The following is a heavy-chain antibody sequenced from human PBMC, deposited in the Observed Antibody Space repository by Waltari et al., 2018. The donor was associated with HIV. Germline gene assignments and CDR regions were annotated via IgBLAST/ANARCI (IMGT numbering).Heavy chain of an antibody. V-gene: IGHV4-4*07. CDR3: ARESLGSSSSYYFDY. CDR1: GGSISSYY. Sequence: QVQLQESCPGLVKPSETLSLTCTVSGGSISSYYWSWIRQPAGKGLEWIGRIYTSGSTNYNPSLKSRVTMSVDTSKNQFSLKLSSVTAADTAVYYCARESLGSSSSYYFDYWGQGTLVTVSS. D-gene: IGHD6-13*01. CDR2: IYTSGST. J-gene: IGHJ4*02.